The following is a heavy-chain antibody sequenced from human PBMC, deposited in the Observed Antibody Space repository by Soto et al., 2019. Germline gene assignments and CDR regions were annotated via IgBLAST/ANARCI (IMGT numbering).Heavy chain of an antibody. J-gene: IGHJ4*02. V-gene: IGHV3-53*01. CDR2: FFIGGDT. D-gene: IGHD6-25*01. Sequence: LRLSCAASGFVVTNYYMSWVRQAPGKGLEWVAVFFIGGDTHYAESVKGRFTISRDNSKNTLYLQMNSLRAEDTAVYYCSRGERSHFDSWGPGTLVTVSS. CDR1: GFVVTNYY. CDR3: SRGERSHFDS.